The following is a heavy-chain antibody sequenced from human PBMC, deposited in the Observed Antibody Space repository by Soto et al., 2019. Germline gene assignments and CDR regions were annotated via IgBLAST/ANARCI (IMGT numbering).Heavy chain of an antibody. CDR3: AKGKSENGVGWLDP. Sequence: QPGGSLRLSCAASGFMFENYAMIWVRQAPGKGLEWVATVRGNSYGAYYADSVRGRFIISRDNSKNTMSLQLNSLRDDDTAIYYCAKGKSENGVGWLDPWGPGTLVTVSS. CDR1: GFMFENYA. J-gene: IGHJ5*02. D-gene: IGHD1-26*01. CDR2: VRGNSYGA. V-gene: IGHV3-23*01.